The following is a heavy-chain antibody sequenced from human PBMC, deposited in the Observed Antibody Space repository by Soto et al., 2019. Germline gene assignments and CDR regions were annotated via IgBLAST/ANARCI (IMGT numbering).Heavy chain of an antibody. J-gene: IGHJ6*02. CDR3: ASLGIAAAGTFGANYYYGIDV. V-gene: IGHV4-39*01. Sequence: PSETLSLTCTVSGGSISSSSYYWGWIRQPPGKGLEWIGSIYYSGSTYYNPSLKSRVTISVDTSKNQFSLKLSSVTAADTAVYYCASLGIAAAGTFGANYYYGIDVCGQGTTVTVS. CDR1: GGSISSSSYY. CDR2: IYYSGST. D-gene: IGHD6-13*01.